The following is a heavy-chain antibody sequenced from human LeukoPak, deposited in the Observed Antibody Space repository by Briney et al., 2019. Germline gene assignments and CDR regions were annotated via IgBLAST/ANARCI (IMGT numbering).Heavy chain of an antibody. CDR2: ISSSGYTI. CDR3: ARDLSVYSSSGAFDI. D-gene: IGHD6-6*01. Sequence: GGSLRLSCAASGFAFSRYEMNWVRQAPGKGLEWVSYISSSGYTIYYADSVKGRFTISRDNAKNSLYLQMNSLRAEDTAVYYCARDLSVYSSSGAFDIWGQGTMVTVSS. J-gene: IGHJ3*02. CDR1: GFAFSRYE. V-gene: IGHV3-48*03.